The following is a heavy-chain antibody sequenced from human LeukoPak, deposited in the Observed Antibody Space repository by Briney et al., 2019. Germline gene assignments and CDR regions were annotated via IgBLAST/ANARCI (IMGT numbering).Heavy chain of an antibody. CDR1: GFTFSSYA. D-gene: IGHD6-19*01. V-gene: IGHV3-23*01. Sequence: AGGSLRLSCAASGFTFSSYAMSWVRQAPGEGLEWVSAISGSGGSTYYADPVKGRFTISRDNSKNTPYLQMNSLRAEDTAVYYCAKDRVAVAGIAAFDIWGQGTMVTVSS. CDR2: ISGSGGST. CDR3: AKDRVAVAGIAAFDI. J-gene: IGHJ3*02.